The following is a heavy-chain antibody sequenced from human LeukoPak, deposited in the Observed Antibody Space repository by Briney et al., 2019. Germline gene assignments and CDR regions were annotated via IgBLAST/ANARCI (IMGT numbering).Heavy chain of an antibody. CDR2: IYPGDSDT. J-gene: IGHJ4*02. CDR1: GYSFTTYG. CDR3: ARRQGCLSTSCPPDY. Sequence: GESLKFSGRGSGYSFTTYGTGWVRQMPGKGLEWMGIIYPGDSDTRYTPSFQGQVTMSADKSINAAYLQWSSLKASDTAMYYCARRQGCLSTSCPPDYWGQGTLVTVSP. D-gene: IGHD2-2*01. V-gene: IGHV5-51*01.